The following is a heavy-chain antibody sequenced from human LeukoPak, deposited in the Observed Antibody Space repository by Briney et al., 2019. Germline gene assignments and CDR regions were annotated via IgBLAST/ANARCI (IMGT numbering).Heavy chain of an antibody. CDR1: GFIFNNYG. CDR3: AKDLNPAMVTRTFDL. CDR2: IQFDGSNK. D-gene: IGHD5-18*01. J-gene: IGHJ3*01. V-gene: IGHV3-30*02. Sequence: GGSLRFSCTASGFIFNNYGMHWVRQAPGKGLEWLAFIQFDGSNKYSADSVKGRFTISRDNTQTTLYLEMNSLRAEDTAMYYCAKDLNPAMVTRTFDLWGQGTMVTVSS.